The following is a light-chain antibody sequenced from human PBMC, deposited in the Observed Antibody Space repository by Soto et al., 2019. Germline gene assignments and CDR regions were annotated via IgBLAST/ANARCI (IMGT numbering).Light chain of an antibody. J-gene: IGKJ5*01. CDR3: QQYNNWPFIT. CDR2: GAS. CDR1: QSVRGN. V-gene: IGKV3-15*01. Sequence: ESVLTQSPATLSVSPGERATLSCRASQSVRGNLAFYQQRPGQSPRLLIYGASSRATGIPARFSGSGSGTEFTLSISSLQSEDFAVYYCQQYNNWPFITFGQGTRLE.